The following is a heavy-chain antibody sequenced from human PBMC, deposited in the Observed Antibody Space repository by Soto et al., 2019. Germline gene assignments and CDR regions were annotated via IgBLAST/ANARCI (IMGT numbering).Heavy chain of an antibody. CDR2: IYPGDSDT. J-gene: IGHJ3*02. CDR3: ARTKYDILTGYRRAFDI. CDR1: GYSFTSYW. Sequence: GESLKISCKGSGYSFTSYWIGWVRQMPGKGLEWMGIIYPGDSDTRYSPSFQGQVTISADKSISTAYLQWSSLKASDTAMYYCARTKYDILTGYRRAFDIWGQGTRVTVAS. V-gene: IGHV5-51*01. D-gene: IGHD3-9*01.